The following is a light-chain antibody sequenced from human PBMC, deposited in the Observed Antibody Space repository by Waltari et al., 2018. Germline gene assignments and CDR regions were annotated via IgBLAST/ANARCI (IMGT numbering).Light chain of an antibody. Sequence: QSVLTQPASVSGSPGQSITISSTRTSSAIGAYNYVSWYQQHPGKAPKLMIYDVSKWPSGVSNRFSGSKSGNTASLTISGLQADDEADYYCSSYTRSNTWVFGGGTKLTVL. CDR3: SSYTRSNTWV. V-gene: IGLV2-14*01. J-gene: IGLJ3*02. CDR2: DVS. CDR1: SSAIGAYNY.